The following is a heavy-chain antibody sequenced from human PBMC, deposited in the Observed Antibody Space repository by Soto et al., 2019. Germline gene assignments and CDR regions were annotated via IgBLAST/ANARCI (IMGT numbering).Heavy chain of an antibody. V-gene: IGHV3-74*01. CDR3: ARAQYLADDVFDI. Sequence: GGSLRLSCTASGFTFSRYWMHWVRQAPGKGLVWVSRINSDGINTSHADSVKGRFTISRDNAKSTLYLQMNSLRAEDTAVYYCARAQYLADDVFDIWGRGTVVTVSS. CDR2: INSDGINT. CDR1: GFTFSRYW. D-gene: IGHD2-2*01. J-gene: IGHJ3*02.